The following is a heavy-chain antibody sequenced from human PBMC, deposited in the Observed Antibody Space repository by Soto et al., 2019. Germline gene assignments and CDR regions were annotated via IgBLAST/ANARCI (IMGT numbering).Heavy chain of an antibody. CDR1: GGTFSSYA. D-gene: IGHD1-26*01. CDR3: ARGGYAIAWSWPRTFNYGMDV. J-gene: IGHJ6*02. CDR2: IIPIFGTA. Sequence: QVQLVQSGAEVKKPGSSVKVSCKASGGTFSSYAISWVRQAPGQGLEWMGGIIPIFGTANYAQKFQGRVTITAAESTXXAXMXXSSLRSEDTAVYYCARGGYAIAWSWPRTFNYGMDVWGQGTTVTVSS. V-gene: IGHV1-69*12.